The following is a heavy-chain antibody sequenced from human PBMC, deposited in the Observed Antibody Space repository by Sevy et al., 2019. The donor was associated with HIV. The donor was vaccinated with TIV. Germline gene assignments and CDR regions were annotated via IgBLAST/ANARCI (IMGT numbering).Heavy chain of an antibody. J-gene: IGHJ4*02. CDR1: GGTFSSYA. Sequence: ASVKVSCKASGGTFSSYAISWVRQAPGQGLEWMGGIIPIFGTANYAQKFQGRVTITADESTSTAYMELSRLRSEDTAVYYCARDLHSSGWWGFDYWGQGTLVTVSS. CDR3: ARDLHSSGWWGFDY. D-gene: IGHD6-19*01. CDR2: IIPIFGTA. V-gene: IGHV1-69*13.